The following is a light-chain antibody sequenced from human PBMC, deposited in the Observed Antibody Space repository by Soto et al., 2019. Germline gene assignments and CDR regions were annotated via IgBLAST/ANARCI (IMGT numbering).Light chain of an antibody. CDR3: EQAKSFPYT. CDR1: QSLDNW. J-gene: IGKJ2*01. CDR2: AAY. Sequence: DIQMPQSPSSVSASVGDTVTISCRASQSLDNWLALYQQKPGNAPRLLIYAAYTLENGVPSRFSGSGSGSDFTLTISSLQPEEFATYYCEQAKSFPYTFGQGTKVLI. V-gene: IGKV1-12*01.